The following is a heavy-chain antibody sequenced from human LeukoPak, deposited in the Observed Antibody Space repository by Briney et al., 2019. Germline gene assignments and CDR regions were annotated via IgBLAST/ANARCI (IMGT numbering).Heavy chain of an antibody. CDR3: ARMGGLYYDFWSGYYDD. J-gene: IGHJ4*02. V-gene: IGHV1-2*02. Sequence: ASVKVSCKASGYMFSRYGISWVRQAPGQGLEWMGWINPNSGGTNYAQKFQGRVTMARDTSISTAYMELSRLRSDNTAVYYCARMGGLYYDFWSGYYDDWGQGTLVTVSS. D-gene: IGHD3-3*01. CDR1: GYMFSRYG. CDR2: INPNSGGT.